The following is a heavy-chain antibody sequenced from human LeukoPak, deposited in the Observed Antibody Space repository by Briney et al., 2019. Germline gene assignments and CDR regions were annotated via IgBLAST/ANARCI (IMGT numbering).Heavy chain of an antibody. D-gene: IGHD1-26*01. CDR1: SGSISTSNYY. V-gene: IGHV4-39*07. Sequence: SETLSLTCTVSSGSISTSNYYWGWVRQPPWKALEWIGNIFYSGSTNYNPSLKSRVTISADTSKKQCSLKLRSVTAADTAVYYCARDRELRRHYFDYWGQGTLVTVSS. CDR3: ARDRELRRHYFDY. J-gene: IGHJ4*02. CDR2: IFYSGST.